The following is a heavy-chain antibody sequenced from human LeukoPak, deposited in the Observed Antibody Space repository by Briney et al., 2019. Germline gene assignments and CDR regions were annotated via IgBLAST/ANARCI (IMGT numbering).Heavy chain of an antibody. CDR1: GFTFSTYS. V-gene: IGHV3-21*01. CDR2: ISGRRASI. J-gene: IGHJ4*02. D-gene: IGHD6-6*01. Sequence: GGSLRLSCAASGFTFSTYSMNWVRQAPGKGLEWISYISGRRASIHYADSVKGRFTISRDNAKNSLYLQMNSRRAEDTAVYYCARGEYSSTYLGQGTLVTVSS. CDR3: ARGEYSSTY.